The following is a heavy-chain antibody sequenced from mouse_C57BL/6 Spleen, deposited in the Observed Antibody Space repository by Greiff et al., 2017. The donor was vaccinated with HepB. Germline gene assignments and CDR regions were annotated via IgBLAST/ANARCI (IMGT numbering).Heavy chain of an antibody. J-gene: IGHJ4*01. CDR2: IYPYNGVS. Sequence: EVKVEESGPELVKPGASVKISCKASGYSFTGYYMHWVKQSHGNILDWIGYIYPYNGVSSYNQKFKGKATLTVDKSSSQAYMELRSLTSEDSAVYYCATYQGAMDYWGQGTSVTVSS. CDR1: GYSFTGYY. CDR3: ATYQGAMDY. V-gene: IGHV1-31*01.